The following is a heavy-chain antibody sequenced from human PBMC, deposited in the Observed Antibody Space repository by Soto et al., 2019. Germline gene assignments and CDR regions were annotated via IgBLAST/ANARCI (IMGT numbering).Heavy chain of an antibody. J-gene: IGHJ6*02. Sequence: PGGSLRLSCAASGFTFSSYSMNWVRQAPGKGLEWVSYISSSSGTIYYADSVKGRFTISRDNAKNSLYLQMNSLRDEDTAVYYCARGQGYYDILTGHYDEGVKYGMDVWGQGTTVTVSS. V-gene: IGHV3-48*02. D-gene: IGHD3-9*01. CDR2: ISSSSGTI. CDR3: ARGQGYYDILTGHYDEGVKYGMDV. CDR1: GFTFSSYS.